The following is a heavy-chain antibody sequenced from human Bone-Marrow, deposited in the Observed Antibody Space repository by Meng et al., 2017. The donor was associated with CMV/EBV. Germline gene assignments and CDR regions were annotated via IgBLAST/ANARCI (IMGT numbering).Heavy chain of an antibody. D-gene: IGHD3-9*01. V-gene: IGHV4-39*07. Sequence: GSLRLSCNLSGGSISNTGHFWGWIRQPPGKGLQWIATISHAGTTFYNPSLKSRVTISVDTSKTQFSLRLRSVTAADTALYYCARSFDVLTAFKNWGQGTLVTVSS. CDR2: ISHAGTT. CDR3: ARSFDVLTAFKN. J-gene: IGHJ4*02. CDR1: GGSISNTGHF.